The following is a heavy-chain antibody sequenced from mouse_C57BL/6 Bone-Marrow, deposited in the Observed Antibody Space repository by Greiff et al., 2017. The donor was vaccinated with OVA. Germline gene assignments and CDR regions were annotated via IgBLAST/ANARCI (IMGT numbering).Heavy chain of an antibody. Sequence: QVQLKQSGAELVKPGASVKISCKASGYAFSSYWMNWVKQRPGKGLEWIGQIYPGDGDTNYNGKFKGKATLTADKSSSTAYMQLSSLTSEDSAVYFCARGGGYDYEVAYWGQGTLVTVSA. J-gene: IGHJ3*01. CDR2: IYPGDGDT. CDR3: ARGGGYDYEVAY. CDR1: GYAFSSYW. D-gene: IGHD2-4*01. V-gene: IGHV1-80*01.